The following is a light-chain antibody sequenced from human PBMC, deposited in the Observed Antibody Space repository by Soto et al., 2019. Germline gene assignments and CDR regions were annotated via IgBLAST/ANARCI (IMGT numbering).Light chain of an antibody. CDR1: QSVSSY. Sequence: EIVLTQSPATLSLSPGERATLSCRASQSVSSYLAWYQQKPGQAPSLLIYDASNRATGIPARFSGSGSGTDFTLTISRLEPEDFAVYYCQQYGSSPEFGQGTKVDIK. CDR2: DAS. J-gene: IGKJ1*01. V-gene: IGKV3-20*01. CDR3: QQYGSSPE.